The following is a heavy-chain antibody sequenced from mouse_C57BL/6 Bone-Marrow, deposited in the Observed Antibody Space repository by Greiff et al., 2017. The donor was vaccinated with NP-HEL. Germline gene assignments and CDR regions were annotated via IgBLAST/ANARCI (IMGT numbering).Heavy chain of an antibody. V-gene: IGHV1-26*01. CDR2: INPNNGGT. D-gene: IGHD1-1*01. Sequence: VQLQQSGPELVKPGASVKISCKASGYTFTDYYMNWVKQSHGKSLEWIGDINPNNGGTSYNQKFKGKATLTVDKSSSTAYMELRSLTSEDSAVYYCARRGVVYFDYWGQGTTLTVSS. CDR3: ARRGVVYFDY. J-gene: IGHJ2*01. CDR1: GYTFTDYY.